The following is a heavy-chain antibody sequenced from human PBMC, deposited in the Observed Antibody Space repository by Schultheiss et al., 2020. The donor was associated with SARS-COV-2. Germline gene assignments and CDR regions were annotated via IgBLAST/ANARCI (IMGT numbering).Heavy chain of an antibody. V-gene: IGHV4-34*01. CDR3: ARAPARADFWSGSGRGYYMDV. CDR2: IYYSGNS. J-gene: IGHJ6*03. CDR1: GGSFSGYY. Sequence: SETLSLTCAVYGGSFSGYYWGWIRQPPGKGLEWIGTIYYSGNSYYNPSLRSRVTMSVDKSKKQFSLKVSSVTAADTAVYYCARAPARADFWSGSGRGYYMDVWGRGTTVTVSS. D-gene: IGHD3-3*01.